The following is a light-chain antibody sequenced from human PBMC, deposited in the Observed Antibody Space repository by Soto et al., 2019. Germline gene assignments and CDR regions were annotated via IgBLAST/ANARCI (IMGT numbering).Light chain of an antibody. CDR2: DAS. CDR1: QCISGW. J-gene: IGKJ2*01. CDR3: QQYSSYSS. V-gene: IGKV1-5*01. Sequence: DIQMTQSPSTLSASVGDRVTITCRASQCISGWLAWYQQKPGKAPNLLISDASSLESGVPSRFSGSGSGTEFTLTISGLKPDDFATYYCQQYSSYSSFGQGTKVDIK.